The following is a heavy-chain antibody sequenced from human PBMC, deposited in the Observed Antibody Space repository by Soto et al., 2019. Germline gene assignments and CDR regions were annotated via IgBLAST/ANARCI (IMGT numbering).Heavy chain of an antibody. CDR2: IYSGGST. CDR1: GFTVSSNY. V-gene: IGHV3-53*01. J-gene: IGHJ4*02. Sequence: EVQLVESGGGLIQPGGSLRLSWAPSGFTVSSNYMSWVRQAPGKGLGWAPVIYSGGSTYYADSVKGRFTISRDNSKNTLYLQMNSLRAEDTAVYYCARNYYDSGGGFDYWGQGTLVTVSS. D-gene: IGHD3-22*01. CDR3: ARNYYDSGGGFDY.